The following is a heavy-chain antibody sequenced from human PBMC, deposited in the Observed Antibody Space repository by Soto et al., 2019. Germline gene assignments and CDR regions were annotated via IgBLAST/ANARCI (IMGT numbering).Heavy chain of an antibody. CDR2: LSYTGST. J-gene: IGHJ3*02. CDR3: ARELEGGVFDI. CDR1: GGPVSDAFSY. Sequence: VHLQESGPQLVKPSQPLSLTCTVSGGPVSDAFSYWTWIRQPPGKGPEWMGYLSYTGSTYYNPSLRNRATISVDESSNLLSLRLSSVTAADTAVYYCARELEGGVFDIWGRGKLVTVSS. D-gene: IGHD1-1*01. V-gene: IGHV4-30-4*01.